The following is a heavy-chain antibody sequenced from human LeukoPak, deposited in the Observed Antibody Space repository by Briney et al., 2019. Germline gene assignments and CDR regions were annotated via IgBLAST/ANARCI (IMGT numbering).Heavy chain of an antibody. V-gene: IGHV3-23*01. CDR3: AKLYCSSTSCYQADY. D-gene: IGHD2-2*01. J-gene: IGHJ4*02. CDR2: ISGSGGST. CDR1: GFTFSSYA. Sequence: GGSLRLPCAASGFTFSSYAMSWVRQAPGKGLEWVSAISGSGGSTYYADSVKGRFTISRDNSKNTLYLQMNSLRAEDTAVYYCAKLYCSSTSCYQADYWGQGTLVTVSS.